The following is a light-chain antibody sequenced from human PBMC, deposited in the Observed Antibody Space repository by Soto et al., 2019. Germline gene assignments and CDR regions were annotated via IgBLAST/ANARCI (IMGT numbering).Light chain of an antibody. J-gene: IGLJ2*01. CDR1: SSDVGSYNL. CDR2: EGS. V-gene: IGLV2-23*01. CDR3: CSYAGSHTYV. Sequence: QSALTPPASVAGSPGQSITVSCTGSSSDVGSYNLVSWFQQHPGKAPKLIIYEGSKRPSGVSNRFSGSKSGNTASLTISGLQAEDEADYYCCSYAGSHTYVFGGGTKLTVL.